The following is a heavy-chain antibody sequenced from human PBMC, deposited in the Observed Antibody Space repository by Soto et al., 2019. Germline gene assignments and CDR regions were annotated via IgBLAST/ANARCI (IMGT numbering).Heavy chain of an antibody. CDR3: ASVPTAAGTFFLDP. CDR1: GYTFTNYA. V-gene: IGHV1-8*01. Sequence: GASVKVSCKASGYTFTNYAIHWVRQAPGQGLEWMGGIIPIFGTANYAQKFQGRVTMTRNTSISTAYMELSSLRSEDTAVYYCASVPTAAGTFFLDPWGQGTLVTVSS. J-gene: IGHJ5*02. D-gene: IGHD6-13*01. CDR2: IIPIFGTA.